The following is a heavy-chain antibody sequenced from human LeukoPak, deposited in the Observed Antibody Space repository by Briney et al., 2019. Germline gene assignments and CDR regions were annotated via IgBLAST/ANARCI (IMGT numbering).Heavy chain of an antibody. J-gene: IGHJ4*02. CDR2: SYPGDSDT. Sequence: GESLKISCKGSGYSTTTYWIGWVRQMPGKGLEWMGISYPGDSDTTYSPSFQGQVTISADKSISTAYLQWSSLKASDSAMYYCARGNSGYYFDNWGQGTLVTVSS. D-gene: IGHD4-23*01. V-gene: IGHV5-51*01. CDR3: ARGNSGYYFDN. CDR1: GYSTTTYW.